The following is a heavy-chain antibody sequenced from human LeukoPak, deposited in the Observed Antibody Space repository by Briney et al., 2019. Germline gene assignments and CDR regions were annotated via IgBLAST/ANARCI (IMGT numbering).Heavy chain of an antibody. D-gene: IGHD5-12*01. Sequence: GESLRLSCAASGFIFSRYAMNWVRQAPGKGLEWVSGILGSGGRTYYADSVKGRFTISRDNSKNTLYLQMNSLRPEDTAVYYCAKDRAGYSGARGFDYWGQGTLVTVSS. J-gene: IGHJ4*02. CDR2: ILGSGGRT. CDR3: AKDRAGYSGARGFDY. V-gene: IGHV3-23*01. CDR1: GFIFSRYA.